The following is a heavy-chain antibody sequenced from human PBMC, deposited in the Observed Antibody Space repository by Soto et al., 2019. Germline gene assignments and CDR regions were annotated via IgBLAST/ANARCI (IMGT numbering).Heavy chain of an antibody. Sequence: EVQLVESGGGLVQPGGSLKLSCAAFGFTVSGSAVHWVRQASGKGLEWVGRIRSKTNSYATASAASVKGTFTISRDDSKDTAYLQMNSLKTEDTAVYYCTSQLGKLSSPRAFDIWGQGTMVTVSS. J-gene: IGHJ3*02. CDR2: IRSKTNSYAT. D-gene: IGHD3-16*02. V-gene: IGHV3-73*01. CDR3: TSQLGKLSSPRAFDI. CDR1: GFTVSGSA.